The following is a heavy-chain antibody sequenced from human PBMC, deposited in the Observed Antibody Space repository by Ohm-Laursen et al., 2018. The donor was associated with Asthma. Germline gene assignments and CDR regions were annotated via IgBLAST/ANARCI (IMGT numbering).Heavy chain of an antibody. Sequence: ESSVKVSCKASGGTFSSYAISWVRQAPGQGLEWMGGIIPIFGTANYAQKFQGRVTITADESTSTAYMELSSLRSEDTAVYYCARSTAGPYNWFDPWGQGTLVTVSS. CDR2: IIPIFGTA. CDR3: ARSTAGPYNWFDP. CDR1: GGTFSSYA. J-gene: IGHJ5*02. D-gene: IGHD4-17*01. V-gene: IGHV1-69*01.